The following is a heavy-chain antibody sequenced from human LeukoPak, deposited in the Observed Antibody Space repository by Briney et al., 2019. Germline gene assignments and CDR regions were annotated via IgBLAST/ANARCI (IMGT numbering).Heavy chain of an antibody. CDR2: ISDSGGST. J-gene: IGHJ4*02. V-gene: IGHV3-23*01. Sequence: GGSLRLSFPVSGIPLSNYGMSWVRQAPGKGLEWVAGISDSGGSTNYAESVKGRFTISRDNPKNTLYLQMNSLRAEDTAVYFCAKRGVVIRVILVGFHKEAYYFDSWGQGALVTVSS. CDR3: AKRGVVIRVILVGFHKEAYYFDS. D-gene: IGHD3-22*01. CDR1: GIPLSNYG.